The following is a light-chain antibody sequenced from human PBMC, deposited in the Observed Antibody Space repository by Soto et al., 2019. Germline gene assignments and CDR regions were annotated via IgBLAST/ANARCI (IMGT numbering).Light chain of an antibody. V-gene: IGLV2-8*01. CDR1: SSDVGGYNY. CDR2: EVY. CDR3: SSYVGTNSYV. Sequence: QSALTQPPSASGSPGQSVTISCTGTSSDVGGYNYVSWYQHHPGKAPKLIIYEVYKRPSGVPDRFSGSKSGNTAALTVSWLQAEDEADYYCSSYVGTNSYVFGTGTKVTVL. J-gene: IGLJ1*01.